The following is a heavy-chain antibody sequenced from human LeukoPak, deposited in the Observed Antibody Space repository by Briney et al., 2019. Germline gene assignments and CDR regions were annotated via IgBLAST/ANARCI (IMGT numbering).Heavy chain of an antibody. V-gene: IGHV1-18*01. CDR3: ARDLGYCTSTSCSRQWFDP. Sequence: GASVTVSCTASGYTFTSNGISWVRQAPGQGLEWMGWISTYNGNTNYAQKFRDRVTMTTDTSTSTVYMELRSLGSDDTAVYYCARDLGYCTSTSCSRQWFDPWGQGTLVTVSS. D-gene: IGHD2-2*01. J-gene: IGHJ5*02. CDR2: ISTYNGNT. CDR1: GYTFTSNG.